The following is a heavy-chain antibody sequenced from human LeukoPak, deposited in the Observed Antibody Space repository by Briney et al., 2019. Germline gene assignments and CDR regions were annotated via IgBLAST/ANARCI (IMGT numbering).Heavy chain of an antibody. J-gene: IGHJ4*02. CDR3: ARDGVPASWGYFDY. D-gene: IGHD2-2*01. Sequence: SVKVSCKASGGTFSSYAISWVRQAPGQGLEWMGGIIPIFGTANYAQKFQGRVTITADESTSTAYMELSSLRSEDTAVYYCARDGVPASWGYFDYWGQGTLVTVSS. CDR2: IIPIFGTA. CDR1: GGTFSSYA. V-gene: IGHV1-69*13.